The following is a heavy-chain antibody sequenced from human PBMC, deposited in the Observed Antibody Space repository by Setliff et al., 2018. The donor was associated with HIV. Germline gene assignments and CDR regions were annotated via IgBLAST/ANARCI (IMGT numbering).Heavy chain of an antibody. CDR2: ISWNSGSI. CDR3: AKDIGGGWGAFDI. D-gene: IGHD3-16*01. Sequence: SGGSLRLCCAASGFTFDDYAMHWVRQAPGKGLEWVSGISWNSGSIGYADSVKGRFTISRDNAKNSLYLQMNSLRAEDTALYYCAKDIGGGWGAFDIWGQGTMVTVS. V-gene: IGHV3-9*01. CDR1: GFTFDDYA. J-gene: IGHJ3*02.